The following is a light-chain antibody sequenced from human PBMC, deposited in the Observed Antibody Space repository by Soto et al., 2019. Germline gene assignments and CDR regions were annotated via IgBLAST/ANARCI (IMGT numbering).Light chain of an antibody. CDR3: QKYSSARWT. CDR1: QGISNY. V-gene: IGKV1-27*01. J-gene: IGKJ1*01. CDR2: AAS. Sequence: DIQMTQSPSSLSASVGNRVTITCRASQGISNYLAWYQQKPGKVPKLLIYAASTLQSGVPSRFSGSGSVTEFTLTITSLHPEDVATYYCQKYSSARWTFGQGTKVEI.